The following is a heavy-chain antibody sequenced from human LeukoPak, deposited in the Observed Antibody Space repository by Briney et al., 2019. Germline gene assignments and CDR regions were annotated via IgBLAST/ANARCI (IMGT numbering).Heavy chain of an antibody. D-gene: IGHD5-18*01. J-gene: IGHJ4*02. CDR1: GGSISTYY. V-gene: IGHV4-59*01. CDR2: IYYSETT. CDR3: ARGRKYTSGYRVTEWGSGYSDY. Sequence: SETLTLTCTAPGGSISTYYWNWIQQPPRKGPEKDGYIYYSETTNYNPSLKSPVSMSVDTSKNQFSLKLSSVTAADTAVYYCARGRKYTSGYRVTEWGSGYSDYWGQGTLVTVSS.